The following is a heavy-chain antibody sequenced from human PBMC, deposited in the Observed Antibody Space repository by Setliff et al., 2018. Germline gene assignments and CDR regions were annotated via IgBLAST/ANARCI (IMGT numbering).Heavy chain of an antibody. D-gene: IGHD2-15*01. CDR1: GITFSTYS. CDR2: ISSGGSST. Sequence: PGGSLRLSCAASGITFSTYSMNWVRQAPGKGPEWVSYISSGGSSTYYADSVKGRFTISRDNAKKSLYLQMNSLRAEDTAVYYCARALGGNYFDYWGPGILVTVSS. V-gene: IGHV3-48*04. J-gene: IGHJ4*02. CDR3: ARALGGNYFDY.